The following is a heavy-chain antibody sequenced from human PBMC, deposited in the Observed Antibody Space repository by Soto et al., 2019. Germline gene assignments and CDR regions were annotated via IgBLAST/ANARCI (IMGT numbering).Heavy chain of an antibody. CDR2: INAGNGNT. J-gene: IGHJ6*02. V-gene: IGHV1-3*01. CDR1: GYTVTIYA. Sequence: ASVKIARKASGYTVTIYAVHWVRQAPGQRLEWMGWINAGNGNTKYSQKFQGRVTITRDTSASTAYMELSSLRSEDTAVYYCARYGMDVWGQGTTVTVSS. CDR3: ARYGMDV.